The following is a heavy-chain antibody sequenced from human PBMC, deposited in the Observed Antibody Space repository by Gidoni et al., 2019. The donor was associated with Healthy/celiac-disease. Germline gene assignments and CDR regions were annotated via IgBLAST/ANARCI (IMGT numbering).Heavy chain of an antibody. CDR2: IYYSGGT. CDR1: GGSISSYY. V-gene: IGHV4-59*01. J-gene: IGHJ4*02. D-gene: IGHD3-10*01. CDR3: ARVNYYGSGTSNDY. Sequence: QVQLQESGPGLVKPSETLSLTCTVSGGSISSYYWSWIRQPPGKGLEWIGYIYYSGGTDYNPSLRSRVTISVDTSKNQFSLKLSSVTAADTAVYYCARVNYYGSGTSNDYWGQGTLVTVSS.